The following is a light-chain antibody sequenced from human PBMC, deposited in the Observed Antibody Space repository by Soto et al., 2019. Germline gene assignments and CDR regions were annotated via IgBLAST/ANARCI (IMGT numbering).Light chain of an antibody. J-gene: IGKJ2*01. V-gene: IGKV1-5*01. CDR2: DVS. Sequence: DIQRTQSPSTLAASVGDTVTMTCRSSSKWLAWYQKKPGKAPKLLIYDVSNLERGVPPRFSGSTSGAESTLTITGLQPDDLGTYYCQHTTDFTFGQGTKVDIK. CDR3: QHTTDFT. CDR1: SSSKW.